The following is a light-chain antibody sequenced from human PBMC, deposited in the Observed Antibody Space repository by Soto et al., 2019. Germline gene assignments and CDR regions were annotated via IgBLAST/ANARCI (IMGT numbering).Light chain of an antibody. J-gene: IGKJ1*01. CDR1: QSVGDN. CDR3: QEYNGRSS. Sequence: ERVTTQSPATLSVSPGERATLSCRASQSVGDNLAWYQQKPGQAPRLLIYDTSTRATGVPARFSGSGSGTDFSLTISSLQSEDCAVYYCQEYNGRSSFGQGTKVEIK. CDR2: DTS. V-gene: IGKV3-15*01.